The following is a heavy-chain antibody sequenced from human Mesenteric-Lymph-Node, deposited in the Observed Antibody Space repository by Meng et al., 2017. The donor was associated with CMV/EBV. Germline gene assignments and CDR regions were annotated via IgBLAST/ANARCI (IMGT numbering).Heavy chain of an antibody. CDR2: SNAGNGNT. V-gene: IGHV1-3*02. Sequence: ASVMVTCKASGYTFTSYAMHWVRQAPGQRLEWMGWSNAGNGNTKYSQEFQGRVTITRDTSISTAYMELSRLRSDDTAVYYCARDRGGFYGMDVWGQGTTVTVSS. CDR1: GYTFTSYA. J-gene: IGHJ6*02. D-gene: IGHD3-3*01. CDR3: ARDRGGFYGMDV.